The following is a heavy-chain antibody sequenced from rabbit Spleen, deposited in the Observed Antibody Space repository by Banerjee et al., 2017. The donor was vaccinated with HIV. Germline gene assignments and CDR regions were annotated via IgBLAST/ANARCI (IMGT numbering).Heavy chain of an antibody. V-gene: IGHV1S47*01. J-gene: IGHJ4*01. CDR2: IDPIFGNT. CDR1: GFDFSSYG. Sequence: QEQLVESGGGLVQPGGSLKLSCKASGFDFSSYGVSWVRQAPGKGLEWIGYIDPIFGNTYYASWVNGRFTISRDNAQNTVFLQMTSLTAADTATYFCARDGAGGSYFALWGPGTLVTVS. D-gene: IGHD8-1*01. CDR3: ARDGAGGSYFAL.